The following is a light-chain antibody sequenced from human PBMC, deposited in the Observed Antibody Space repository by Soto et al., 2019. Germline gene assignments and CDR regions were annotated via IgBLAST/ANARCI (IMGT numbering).Light chain of an antibody. CDR1: SSDVGGYNY. J-gene: IGLJ1*01. CDR2: EVN. V-gene: IGLV2-14*01. Sequence: QSVLTQPASVSGSPGQSITISCTGTSSDVGGYNYVSWYQQHPGKAPKLMIYEVNNRPSGVSNRFSGSKSGSTASLTISGLQAEDEADYYCSSYKSSSTLGVFGTGTKLTVL. CDR3: SSYKSSSTLGV.